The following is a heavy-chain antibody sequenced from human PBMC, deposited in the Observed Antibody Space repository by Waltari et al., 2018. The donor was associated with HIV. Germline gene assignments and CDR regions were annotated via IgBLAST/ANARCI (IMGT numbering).Heavy chain of an antibody. CDR1: GVSFSGYY. Sequence: QVQLQQWGAGLLKPSETLSLTCAVYGVSFSGYYWSWIRPSPGKGLEWIGEINHSGSTNYNPSLKSRVTMSVDTSKNQFSLKLSFVTAADTAVYYCARGGNYYGSGSYYKLDYWGQGTLVTVSS. D-gene: IGHD3-10*01. CDR3: ARGGNYYGSGSYYKLDY. V-gene: IGHV4-34*01. J-gene: IGHJ4*02. CDR2: INHSGST.